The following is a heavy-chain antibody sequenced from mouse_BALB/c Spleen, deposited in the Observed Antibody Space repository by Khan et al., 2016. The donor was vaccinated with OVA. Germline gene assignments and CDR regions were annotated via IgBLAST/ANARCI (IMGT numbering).Heavy chain of an antibody. CDR3: ARRGLRWDFDY. V-gene: IGHV1-7*01. D-gene: IGHD1-1*01. CDR1: GYTFINYW. Sequence: QVQLQQSGAELAKPGASVKMSCKASGYTFINYWILWVKKRPGQGLEWIGYINPSTGYTEYNQNFKDKATLTADKSSSTAYLQLSSLKYEDAAVYYCARRGLRWDFDYWGQGTTLTVSS. J-gene: IGHJ2*01. CDR2: INPSTGYT.